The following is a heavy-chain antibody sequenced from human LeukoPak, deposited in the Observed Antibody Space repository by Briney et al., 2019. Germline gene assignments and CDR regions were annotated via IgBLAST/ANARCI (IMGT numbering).Heavy chain of an antibody. J-gene: IGHJ5*02. V-gene: IGHV4-59*12. CDR2: IYYSGST. CDR1: GGSISSYY. Sequence: PSETLSLTCTVSGGSISSYYWSWIRQPPGKGLEWIGYIYYSGSTNYNPSLKSRVTISVDTSKNQFSLKLSSVTAADTAVYYCARLIRVFESITIFGVAPFDPWGQGTLVTVSS. CDR3: ARLIRVFESITIFGVAPFDP. D-gene: IGHD3-3*01.